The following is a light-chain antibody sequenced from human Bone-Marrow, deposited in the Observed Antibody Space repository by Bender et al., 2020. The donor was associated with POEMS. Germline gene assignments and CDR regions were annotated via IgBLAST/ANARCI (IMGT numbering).Light chain of an antibody. CDR2: EDN. J-gene: IGLJ1*01. CDR1: QLGDQY. Sequence: SYGLTQPPSVSVSPGHTANITCSGDQLGDQYASWYQLKPGQSPVLVIYEDNKRPSGIPERFSGSTSGNTATLTISRVESGDEADYYCQVFDSTSDHFVFGSGTTVTVL. V-gene: IGLV3-1*01. CDR3: QVFDSTSDHFV.